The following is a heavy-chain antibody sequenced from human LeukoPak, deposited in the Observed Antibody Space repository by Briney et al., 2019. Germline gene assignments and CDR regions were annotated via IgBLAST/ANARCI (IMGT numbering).Heavy chain of an antibody. CDR2: ISSSGST. J-gene: IGHJ4*02. V-gene: IGHV4-4*09. Sequence: SETLSLTCTVSRGSISGSIRSFYWSWLRQPPGKGLEWIGYISSSGSTHDNPSLRSRVTISLDASKSQFFLTLSSVSAADTALYYCARIPLAYSGAYYFDYWGQGTLVTVSP. CDR3: ARIPLAYSGAYYFDY. CDR1: RGSISGSIRSFY. D-gene: IGHD1-26*01.